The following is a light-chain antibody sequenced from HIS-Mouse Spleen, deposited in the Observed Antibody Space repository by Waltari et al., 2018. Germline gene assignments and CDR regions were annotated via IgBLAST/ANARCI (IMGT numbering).Light chain of an antibody. V-gene: IGLV2-14*01. CDR1: SSDVGGYNY. Sequence: QSALTQPASVSGSPGQSITISCTGTSSDVGGYNYVSWYQQHPGKAPNLMIYEVSNRPSGVSTRFSGSKSGNTDSLTISGLQAEDEADYYCSSYTSSSTLVVFGGGTKLTVL. CDR3: SSYTSSSTLVV. J-gene: IGLJ2*01. CDR2: EVS.